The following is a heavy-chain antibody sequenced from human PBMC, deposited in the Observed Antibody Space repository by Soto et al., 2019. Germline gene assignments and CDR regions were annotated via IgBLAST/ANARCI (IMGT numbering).Heavy chain of an antibody. D-gene: IGHD3-22*01. CDR2: ISGSGVTT. Sequence: EVQLLESGGGLVQPGGSLRLSCAAAGFTFRSYAMNWVRQAPGKGLEWVSRISGSGVTTDYANSVKGRFTISRDNSNNTLSLQMNSLRAEDTAVYYCAKDLLHTYYYDSSGYIDYWGQGTLVTVSS. CDR3: AKDLLHTYYYDSSGYIDY. J-gene: IGHJ4*02. CDR1: GFTFRSYA. V-gene: IGHV3-23*01.